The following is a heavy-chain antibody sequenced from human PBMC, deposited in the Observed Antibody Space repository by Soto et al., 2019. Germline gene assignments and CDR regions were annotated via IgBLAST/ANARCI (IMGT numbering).Heavy chain of an antibody. V-gene: IGHV4-34*01. CDR2: INHSGST. CDR3: ARGDYDTRGDAFDI. J-gene: IGHJ3*02. CDR1: CGAFSGYY. Sequence: SGTLSPPFAVFCGAFSGYYWGWVRPPPGKGLEWIGEINHSGSTNYNPSLKSRVTISVDTSKNQFSLKLSSVTAADTAVYYCARGDYDTRGDAFDIWGQGTMVTVSS. D-gene: IGHD3-16*01.